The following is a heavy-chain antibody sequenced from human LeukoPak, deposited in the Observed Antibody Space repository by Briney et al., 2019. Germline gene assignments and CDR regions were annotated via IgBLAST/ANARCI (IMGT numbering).Heavy chain of an antibody. V-gene: IGHV3-23*01. Sequence: GGSLRLSCAASGFTFSSYAMSWVRQAPGKGLEWVSAISGSGGSTYYADSVKGRFTISRDNSKNALYLQMNSLRAEDTAVYYCAKGRHDYGAHNLDYWGQGTLVTVSS. CDR3: AKGRHDYGAHNLDY. J-gene: IGHJ4*02. D-gene: IGHD4-17*01. CDR1: GFTFSSYA. CDR2: ISGSGGST.